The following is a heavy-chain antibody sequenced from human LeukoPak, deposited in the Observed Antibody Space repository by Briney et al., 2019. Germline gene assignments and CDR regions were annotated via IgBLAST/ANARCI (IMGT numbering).Heavy chain of an antibody. CDR2: INHSGST. D-gene: IGHD3-16*01. J-gene: IGHJ4*02. Sequence: PSETLSLTCAVYGGSFSGYYWSWIRQPPGKGLEWIGEINHSGSTNYNPSLKSRVTISVDTSKNQFSLKLGSVTAADTAVYYCAGAGDGGPIDYWGQGTLVTVSS. CDR1: GGSFSGYY. CDR3: AGAGDGGPIDY. V-gene: IGHV4-34*01.